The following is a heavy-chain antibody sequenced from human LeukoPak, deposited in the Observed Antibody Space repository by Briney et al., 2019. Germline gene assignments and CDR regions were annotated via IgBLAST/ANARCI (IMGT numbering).Heavy chain of an antibody. CDR1: ALTFSSYS. J-gene: IGHJ4*02. CDR3: AAYYYGSGSRALEY. D-gene: IGHD3-10*01. CDR2: ISGTSLYI. Sequence: GGSLRLSCSVSALTFSSYSINWVRQAPGKGLEWLSSISGTSLYIHYADSIKGRFTITRDNAKSSVDLQMDNLRAEDTAVYYCAAYYYGSGSRALEYWGQGTLVIVSS. V-gene: IGHV3-21*06.